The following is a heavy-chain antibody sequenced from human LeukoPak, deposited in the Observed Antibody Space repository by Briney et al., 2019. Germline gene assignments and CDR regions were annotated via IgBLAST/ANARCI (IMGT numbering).Heavy chain of an antibody. V-gene: IGHV1-69*05. Sequence: SVKVSCKASGGTFSSYAISWVRQAPGQGLEWMGRIIPIFGTANYAQRFQGRVTITTDESTSTAYMELSSLRSEDTAVYYCARGGSSDVTLGDYFDYWGQGTLVTVSS. J-gene: IGHJ4*02. CDR2: IIPIFGTA. D-gene: IGHD2-15*01. CDR3: ARGGSSDVTLGDYFDY. CDR1: GGTFSSYA.